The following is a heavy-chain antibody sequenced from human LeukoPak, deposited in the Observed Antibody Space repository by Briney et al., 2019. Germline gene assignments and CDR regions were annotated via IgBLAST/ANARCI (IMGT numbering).Heavy chain of an antibody. J-gene: IGHJ6*03. Sequence: PGGSLRLPCAASGFTFSDYYMSWIRQAPGKGLEWVSYISSSGSTIYYADSVKGRFTISRDNAKNSLYLQMNSLRAEDTAVYYCARDRAAAAYYYYYMDVWGKGTTVTVSS. CDR3: ARDRAAAAYYYYYMDV. CDR2: ISSSGSTI. V-gene: IGHV3-11*01. D-gene: IGHD6-13*01. CDR1: GFTFSDYY.